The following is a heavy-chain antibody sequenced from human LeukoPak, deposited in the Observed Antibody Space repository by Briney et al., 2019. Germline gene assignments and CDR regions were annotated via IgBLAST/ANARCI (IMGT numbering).Heavy chain of an antibody. J-gene: IGHJ4*02. CDR1: GYTFTGYY. V-gene: IGHV1-2*03. CDR2: INPNSGGT. Sequence: LVASVKVSCKASGYTFTGYYMHWVRQAPGQGLEWMGWINPNSGGTNYAQKFQGRVTMTRDTSISTAYMALSRLRSDDTAVYYCARDAFSEITMVRGVIDYWGQGTLVTVSS. D-gene: IGHD3-10*01. CDR3: ARDAFSEITMVRGVIDY.